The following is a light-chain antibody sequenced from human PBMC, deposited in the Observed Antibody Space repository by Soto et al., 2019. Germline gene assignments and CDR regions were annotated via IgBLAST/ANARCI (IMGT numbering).Light chain of an antibody. J-gene: IGKJ1*01. CDR1: QSLSSSY. V-gene: IGKV3-20*01. Sequence: EIVLTQSPGTLSLSPGERATLSCTASQSLSSSYLAWYQQKPGQAPRLLIYGPSGRATGSPDRFSGGGAGADFARTISRLEPGESAMYYCQQNGSSSQTFGQGTKVEI. CDR3: QQNGSSSQT. CDR2: GPS.